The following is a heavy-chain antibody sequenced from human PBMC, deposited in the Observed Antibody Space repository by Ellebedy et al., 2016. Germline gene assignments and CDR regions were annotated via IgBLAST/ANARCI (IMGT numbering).Heavy chain of an antibody. D-gene: IGHD5-12*01. V-gene: IGHV3-33*08. CDR1: GFTFSSYG. CDR3: AREEASRVVATLDS. J-gene: IGHJ5*01. Sequence: GGSLRLXXAASGFTFSSYGMHWVRQAPGKGLEWVAVIWHDGTNQYYADSVKGRFTISRDNSKNTLFLQMNSLRAEDTAVYLCAREEASRVVATLDSWGQGALVTVSS. CDR2: IWHDGTNQ.